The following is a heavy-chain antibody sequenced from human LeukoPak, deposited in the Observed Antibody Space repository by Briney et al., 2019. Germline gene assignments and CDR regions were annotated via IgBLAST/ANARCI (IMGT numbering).Heavy chain of an antibody. J-gene: IGHJ5*01. Sequence: GGSLRLSCAASGFTFGSSPMSWVRQAPGKGPEWVTTFSRNGHDTYYADSVKGRFTIFRDNSKSTLYLQMNSLRAEDTAVYYCAKGSLGSWYLFDSWGQGTLVTVSS. CDR2: FSRNGHDT. CDR3: AKGSLGSWYLFDS. V-gene: IGHV3-23*01. D-gene: IGHD6-13*01. CDR1: GFTFGSSP.